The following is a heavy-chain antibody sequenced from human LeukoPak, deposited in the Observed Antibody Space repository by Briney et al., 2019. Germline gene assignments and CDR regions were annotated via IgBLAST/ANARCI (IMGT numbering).Heavy chain of an antibody. Sequence: GGSLRLSCAVSGFTFSDYAMLWVRQAPGKGLEWVALLQYDGNNKYYVDSVKGRFTISRDISKNTLYLQMNSLRPDDTAVYYCAKDSKHYSMDVWGQGTTVTVS. CDR1: GFTFSDYA. CDR2: LQYDGNNK. D-gene: IGHD2/OR15-2a*01. CDR3: AKDSKHYSMDV. J-gene: IGHJ6*02. V-gene: IGHV3-30*02.